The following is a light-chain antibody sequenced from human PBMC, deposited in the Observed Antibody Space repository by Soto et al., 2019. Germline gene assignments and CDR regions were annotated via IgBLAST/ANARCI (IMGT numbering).Light chain of an antibody. Sequence: DIQMTQSPSSLSASVGDRVTITCQASQDISNYLNWYQQKPGKAPKLLIFDASNVETGVPSRFSGSGSGTHFTFTFHSLLAEDIATYYCQQYEDLPLTFGGGTKVEI. CDR2: DAS. J-gene: IGKJ4*01. CDR1: QDISNY. V-gene: IGKV1-33*01. CDR3: QQYEDLPLT.